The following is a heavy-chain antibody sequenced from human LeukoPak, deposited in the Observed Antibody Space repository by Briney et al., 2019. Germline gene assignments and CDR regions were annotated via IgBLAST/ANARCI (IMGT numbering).Heavy chain of an antibody. J-gene: IGHJ4*02. CDR1: GFAFSNAW. D-gene: IGHD3-22*01. Sequence: GGSLRLSCAASGFAFSNAWMSWVRQAPGKGLEWVGRIKSKTDGGTTDYAAPVKGRFTISRDDSKTTLFLQMNSLKTEDAAVYYCTTDYYYDSSGYYYDRGYWGQGTLVTVSS. CDR3: TTDYYYDSSGYYYDRGY. V-gene: IGHV3-15*01. CDR2: IKSKTDGGTT.